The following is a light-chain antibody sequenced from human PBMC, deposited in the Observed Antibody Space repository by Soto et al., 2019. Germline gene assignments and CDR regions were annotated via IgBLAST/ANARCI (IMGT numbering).Light chain of an antibody. Sequence: DIVMTQSPDSLAVSLGERATINCKSSQSVLYSSNNKNYLAWYQQKPGQPPKLLIYWASTRESGVPDRFSGSGSGTDFTLTINSLQAEDVAVYYCQQFYTPSYTFGQGTKLEIK. J-gene: IGKJ2*01. CDR1: QSVLYSSNNKNY. CDR2: WAS. V-gene: IGKV4-1*01. CDR3: QQFYTPSYT.